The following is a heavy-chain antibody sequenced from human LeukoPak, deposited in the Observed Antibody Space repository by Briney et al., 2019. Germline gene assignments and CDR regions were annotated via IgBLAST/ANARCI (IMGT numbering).Heavy chain of an antibody. J-gene: IGHJ4*02. Sequence: GGSLRLSCAASGFTVSSNYMSWVRQAPGKGLEWVSVIYTNGSTYYAGSVKGRFTISRDNSKNTVYLQMNSLRAEDTAVYYCARSIVAAALFDYWGQGTLVTVSS. D-gene: IGHD2-2*01. CDR1: GFTVSSNY. CDR2: IYTNGST. V-gene: IGHV3-53*01. CDR3: ARSIVAAALFDY.